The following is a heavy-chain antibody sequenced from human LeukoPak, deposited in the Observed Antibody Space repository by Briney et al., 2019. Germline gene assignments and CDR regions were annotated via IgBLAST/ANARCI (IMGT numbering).Heavy chain of an antibody. CDR1: GGSFSGYY. D-gene: IGHD3-22*01. CDR2: INHSGST. CDR3: AGDLPTYDSSGYYYPFDY. J-gene: IGHJ4*02. Sequence: SQTLSLTCAVYGGSFSGYYWSWIRQPPGKGLEWIGEINHSGSTNYNPSLKSRVTISVDTSKNQFSLKLSSVTAADTAVYYCAGDLPTYDSSGYYYPFDYWGQGTLVTVSS. V-gene: IGHV4-34*01.